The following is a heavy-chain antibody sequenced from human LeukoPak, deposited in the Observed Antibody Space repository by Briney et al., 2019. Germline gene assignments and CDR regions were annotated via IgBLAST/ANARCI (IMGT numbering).Heavy chain of an antibody. CDR3: ASLSVPATAIRDY. V-gene: IGHV1-46*01. D-gene: IGHD2-2*01. CDR1: GYTFTSYY. J-gene: IGHJ4*02. Sequence: ASVKVSCKASGYTFTSYYMHWVRQAPGQGLEWMGIINPSGDSASYAQKFQGRVTMTRDTSTSTVYMELSSLRSEDTAVYYCASLSVPATAIRDYWGQGTLVTVSS. CDR2: INPSGDSA.